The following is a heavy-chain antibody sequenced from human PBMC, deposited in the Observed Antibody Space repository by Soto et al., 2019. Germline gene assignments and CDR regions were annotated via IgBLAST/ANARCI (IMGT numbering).Heavy chain of an antibody. CDR3: ARGRGTYGYGDLGMDV. D-gene: IGHD3-16*01. CDR2: IFYTGSI. J-gene: IGHJ6*02. Sequence: QVQLQESGPGLVKPSQTLSLMCTVSGGSISSGAYYWTWIRQYPGKGLEWIGHIFYTGSIYYNPSLKSRLTISEDTSNNQFSLQLNSVTAADTAVYYCARGRGTYGYGDLGMDVWGQGVTVSVS. V-gene: IGHV4-31*03. CDR1: GGSISSGAYY.